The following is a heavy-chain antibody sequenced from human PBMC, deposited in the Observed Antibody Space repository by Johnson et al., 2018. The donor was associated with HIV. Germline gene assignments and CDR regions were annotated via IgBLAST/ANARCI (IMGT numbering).Heavy chain of an antibody. CDR3: ARKKATVFSTTSTNYAFDI. CDR1: EFTVSGGY. D-gene: IGHD1-1*01. J-gene: IGHJ3*02. Sequence: EVQLVESGGGLIQPGGSLRLSCAASEFTVSGGYMNWVRQAPGKGLEWVSVIYSGGSTYYADSVKGRFTISRDNSKNTLYLQMNSLRAEDTAVYYCARKKATVFSTTSTNYAFDIWGQGTMVTVSS. CDR2: IYSGGST. V-gene: IGHV3-66*01.